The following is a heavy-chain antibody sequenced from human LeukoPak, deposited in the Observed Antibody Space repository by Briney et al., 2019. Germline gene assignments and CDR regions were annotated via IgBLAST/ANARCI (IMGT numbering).Heavy chain of an antibody. D-gene: IGHD3-3*01. V-gene: IGHV1-18*01. CDR1: VYTFTSYG. J-gene: IGHJ5*02. Sequence: ASVKVSCKASVYTFTSYGISWVRQAPGQGREWMGWISAYNGNTNYAQKLQGRVTMTTDTSTSTAYMELRSLRSDDTAVYYCARDRWVTIFGVVTQLNWFDPWGQGTLVTVSS. CDR3: ARDRWVTIFGVVTQLNWFDP. CDR2: ISAYNGNT.